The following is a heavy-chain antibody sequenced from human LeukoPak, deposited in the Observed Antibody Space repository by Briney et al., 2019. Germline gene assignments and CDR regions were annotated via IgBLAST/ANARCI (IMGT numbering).Heavy chain of an antibody. V-gene: IGHV4-4*02. CDR2: IYHSGST. Sequence: SETLSLTCAVSGGSISSGNWWNWFRQPPGEGLEWIGQIYHSGSTNYNPSLKSRVTISVDRSKNQFSLKLSSVTAADTAVYYCARGAYDYVWGSSSTGSDYWGQGTLVTVSS. D-gene: IGHD3-16*01. CDR3: ARGAYDYVWGSSSTGSDY. J-gene: IGHJ4*02. CDR1: GGSISSGNW.